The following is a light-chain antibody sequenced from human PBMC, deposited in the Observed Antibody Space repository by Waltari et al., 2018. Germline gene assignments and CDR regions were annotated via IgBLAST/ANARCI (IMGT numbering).Light chain of an antibody. V-gene: IGKV3-11*01. CDR3: QQYYSIPYT. CDR2: DAS. J-gene: IGKJ2*01. CDR1: PSVGRY. Sequence: ETVLTQSPATLSLSPGHTATLSCRASPSVGRYLAWYQQKPGQAPRLLIYDASFRASGVPGRFSGSGSGTDFTLTISSLQAEDVAVYYCQQYYSIPYTFGPGTKLEIK.